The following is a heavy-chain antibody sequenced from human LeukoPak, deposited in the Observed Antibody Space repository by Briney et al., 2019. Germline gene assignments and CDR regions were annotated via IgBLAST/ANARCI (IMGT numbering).Heavy chain of an antibody. D-gene: IGHD6-6*01. V-gene: IGHV4-59*08. J-gene: IGHJ4*02. Sequence: SETLSLTCTVSGVSISSYYGTWVRQAPGKGLGLDGNGYFYYSGATNYTPSLQSRVTISTDTSNNHVSLQLSSVTATDTAVYYCARLWASRPSLDYWGQGTLVTVSS. CDR1: GVSISSYY. CDR3: ARLWASRPSLDY. CDR2: FYYSGAT.